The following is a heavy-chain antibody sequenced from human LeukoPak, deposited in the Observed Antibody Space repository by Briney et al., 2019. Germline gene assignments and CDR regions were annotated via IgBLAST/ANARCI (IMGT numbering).Heavy chain of an antibody. CDR2: ISSSGSTI. J-gene: IGHJ5*02. CDR1: GLTFSDYY. D-gene: IGHD3-3*01. V-gene: IGHV3-11*04. CDR3: ARVCGTYYDFWSGLDP. Sequence: PGGSLRLSCAASGLTFSDYYMSWIRQAPGKGLEWVSYISSSGSTIYYADSVKGRFTISRDNAKNSLYLQMNSLRAEDTAVYYCARVCGTYYDFWSGLDPWGQGTLVTVSS.